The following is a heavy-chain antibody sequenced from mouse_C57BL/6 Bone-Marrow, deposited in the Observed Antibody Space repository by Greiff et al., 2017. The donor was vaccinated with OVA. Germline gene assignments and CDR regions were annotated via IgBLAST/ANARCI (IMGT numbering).Heavy chain of an antibody. J-gene: IGHJ4*01. CDR2: INPNNGGT. V-gene: IGHV1-18*01. CDR1: GYTFTDYN. CDR3: ARSPKGYYAMDY. Sequence: VHVKQSGPELVKPGASVKIPCKASGYTFTDYNMDWVKQSHGKSLEWIGDINPNNGGTIYNQKFKGKATLTVDKSSSTAYMELRSLTSEDTAVYYCARSPKGYYAMDYWGQGTSVTVSS.